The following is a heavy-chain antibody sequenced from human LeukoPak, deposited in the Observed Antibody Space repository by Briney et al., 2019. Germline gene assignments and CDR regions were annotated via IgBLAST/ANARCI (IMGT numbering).Heavy chain of an antibody. CDR3: ATIPSHWGSPRRYYGMDV. V-gene: IGHV3-33*01. CDR1: GFTFSSYG. D-gene: IGHD7-27*01. Sequence: PGGSLRLSCAASGFTFSSYGMHWVRQAPGKGLEWVAVIWYDGSNKYYADSVKGRFTISKDNSKNTLYLQMNSLRAEDTAVYYCATIPSHWGSPRRYYGMDVWGQGTTVTVSS. CDR2: IWYDGSNK. J-gene: IGHJ6*02.